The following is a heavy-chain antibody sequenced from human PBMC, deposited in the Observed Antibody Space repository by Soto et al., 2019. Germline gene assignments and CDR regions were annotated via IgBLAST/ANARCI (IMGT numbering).Heavy chain of an antibody. CDR3: VKGASQNFDFLLID. D-gene: IGHD3-9*01. CDR2: ISGSGGST. J-gene: IGHJ4*02. CDR1: GFTFSSYA. V-gene: IGHV3-23*01. Sequence: GGSLRLSCAASGFTFSSYAMSWVRQAPGKGLEWVSAISGSGGSTYYADSVKGRFTISRDNSKNTLYLQMNSLRLEDTAVYYCVKGASQNFDFLLIDWCPGPLVTLSS.